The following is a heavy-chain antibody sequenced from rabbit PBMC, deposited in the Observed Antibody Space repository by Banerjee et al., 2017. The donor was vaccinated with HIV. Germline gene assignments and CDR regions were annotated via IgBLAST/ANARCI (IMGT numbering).Heavy chain of an antibody. CDR2: IGAGSGTT. CDR3: ARAGNSDYTYFNL. V-gene: IGHV1S40*01. D-gene: IGHD8-1*01. Sequence: QSLEESGGDLVKPGASLTLTCTASGFSFSSGYWICWVRQAPGKGLEWIGCIGAGSGTTYYASWAKGRFTITRSTSLNTVTLQMTSLTAADTATYFCARAGNSDYTYFNLWGQGTLVTVS. J-gene: IGHJ4*01. CDR1: GFSFSSGYW.